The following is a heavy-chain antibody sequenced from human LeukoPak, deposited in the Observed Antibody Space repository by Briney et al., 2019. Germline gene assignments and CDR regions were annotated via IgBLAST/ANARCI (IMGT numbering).Heavy chain of an antibody. V-gene: IGHV3-21*01. J-gene: IGHJ4*02. CDR3: ARDLAYGDDGL. CDR2: ISSSSSYI. D-gene: IGHD4-17*01. CDR1: GFTLSNYS. Sequence: GGSLRLSCAASGFTLSNYSMNWVHQAPGKGLEWVAFISSSSSYIFYADSLKGRFTISRDNAKNSLYLQMNSLRADDTAVYYCARDLAYGDDGLWGQGTLVTVSS.